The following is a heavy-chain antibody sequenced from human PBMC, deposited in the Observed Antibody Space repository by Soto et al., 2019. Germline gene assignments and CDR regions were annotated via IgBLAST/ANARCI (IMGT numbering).Heavy chain of an antibody. D-gene: IGHD4-17*01. V-gene: IGHV1-69*08. CDR2: IIPILGIA. J-gene: IGHJ2*01. Sequence: VQLVQSGAEVKQPGSSVKVSCKASGGTFSSYTISWVRQAPGQGLEWMGRIIPILGIANYAQKFQGRVTITADKSTSTAYVELSSLSSEDTDVYYCAREYGDYSWNFDLWGRGTLVTVSS. CDR1: GGTFSSYT. CDR3: AREYGDYSWNFDL.